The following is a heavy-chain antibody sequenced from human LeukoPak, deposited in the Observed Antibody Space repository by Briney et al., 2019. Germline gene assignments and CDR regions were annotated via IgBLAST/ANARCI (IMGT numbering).Heavy chain of an antibody. D-gene: IGHD1-1*01. CDR3: ATNEGHSYFDY. CDR1: GFTFSSYA. CDR2: ISGSGGST. Sequence: GGSLRLSCAASGFTFSSYAISWVRQAPGKGLEWVSAISGSGGSTYYADSVKGRLTISRDNSKNTLYLQMNNLRAEDTAVYYCATNEGHSYFDYWGQGTLVTVSS. J-gene: IGHJ4*02. V-gene: IGHV3-23*01.